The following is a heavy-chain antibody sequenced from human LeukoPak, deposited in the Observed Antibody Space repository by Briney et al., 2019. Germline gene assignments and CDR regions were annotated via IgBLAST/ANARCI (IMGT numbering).Heavy chain of an antibody. CDR3: ARFYRKTYKWNDQPDY. V-gene: IGHV1-2*06. CDR1: GYTFTDSY. D-gene: IGHD1-20*01. CDR2: INPNSGDP. J-gene: IGHJ4*02. Sequence: ASVKVSCKTSGYTFTDSYIHWVRQAPGQGLEWMGRINPNSGDPNYPQKFRGRVTMTRDTSISTAYMEMSSLTSDDTAVYYCARFYRKTYKWNDQPDYWGQGTLVTVSS.